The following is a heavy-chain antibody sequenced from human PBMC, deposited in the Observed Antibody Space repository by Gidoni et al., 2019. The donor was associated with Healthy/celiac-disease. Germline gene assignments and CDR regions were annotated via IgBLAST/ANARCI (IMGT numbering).Heavy chain of an antibody. CDR1: GFTFSSYA. CDR3: AKDRVTKGIDWFDP. V-gene: IGHV3-23*04. CDR2: ISGSVGST. J-gene: IGHJ5*02. Sequence: EVQLVESGGGLVQPGGSLRLSGAASGFTFSSYAMGWVRQAPGQGLECVSSISGSVGSTYYADSVKGRFTISRDNSKNTLYLQMNSLRAEDTAVYYCAKDRVTKGIDWFDPWGQGTLVTVSS. D-gene: IGHD2-21*02.